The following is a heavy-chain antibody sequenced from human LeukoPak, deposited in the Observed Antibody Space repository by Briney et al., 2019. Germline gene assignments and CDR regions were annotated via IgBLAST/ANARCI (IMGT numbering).Heavy chain of an antibody. CDR2: ISWNSGSI. CDR1: GFTFDDYA. CDR3: AKGNYFFDY. J-gene: IGHJ4*02. V-gene: IGHV3-9*01. Sequence: GGSLRLSCAASGFTFDDYAMHWVRQAPGKDLEWVSGISWNSGSIGYADSVKGRFTISRDNAKNSLYLQMNSLRAEDTALYYCAKGNYFFDYWGQGTLVTVSS.